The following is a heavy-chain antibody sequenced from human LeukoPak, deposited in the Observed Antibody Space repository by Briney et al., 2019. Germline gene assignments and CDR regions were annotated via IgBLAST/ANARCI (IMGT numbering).Heavy chain of an antibody. J-gene: IGHJ4*02. D-gene: IGHD3-22*01. CDR1: GLTFSGYA. Sequence: GGSLRLSCAASGLTFSGYAMSWVRQAPGRGLEWVSAITTGTINADSVKGRFTISRDNSKNTLYLQMNSLRAEDTAVYYCAKSGRYYDSSGYYYWDYWGQGTLVTVSS. CDR3: AKSGRYYDSSGYYYWDY. V-gene: IGHV3-23*01. CDR2: ITTGT.